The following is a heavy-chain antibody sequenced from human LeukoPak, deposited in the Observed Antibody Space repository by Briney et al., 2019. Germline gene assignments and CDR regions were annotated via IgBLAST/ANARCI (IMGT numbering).Heavy chain of an antibody. CDR2: IWYDGSKK. V-gene: IGHV3-33*01. CDR1: GFTFSSYG. CDR3: ARSTGDWYFDL. Sequence: GRSPRLSCAASGFTFSSYGMQWVRQAPGKGLEWVALIWYDGSKKYYADSVKGRFTISRDNSKSTLYLQMNSLRTEDTAIYYCARSTGDWYFDLWGRGTLATVSS. D-gene: IGHD7-27*01. J-gene: IGHJ2*01.